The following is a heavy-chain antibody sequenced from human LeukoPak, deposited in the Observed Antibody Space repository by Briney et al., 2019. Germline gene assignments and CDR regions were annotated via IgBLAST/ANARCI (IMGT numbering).Heavy chain of an antibody. V-gene: IGHV1-18*01. CDR1: GYTFSNYD. CDR2: ISPYNGNI. CDR3: ARLISLTTPPYFYYDMDV. J-gene: IGHJ6*02. D-gene: IGHD1-1*01. Sequence: ASVKVSCKTPGYTFSNYDITWVRQAPGQGLEWMGWISPYNGNINYAQNIQGRVTMTTDTSTSTAYMELRSLRFEDTAVYYCARLISLTTPPYFYYDMDVWGQGTTVIVSS.